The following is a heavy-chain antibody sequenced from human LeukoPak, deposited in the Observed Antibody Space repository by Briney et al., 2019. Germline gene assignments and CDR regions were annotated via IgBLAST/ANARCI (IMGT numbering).Heavy chain of an antibody. CDR2: IYHSGST. CDR3: ARDFDSSGYYRYNRFDP. D-gene: IGHD3-22*01. CDR1: GYSISSGYY. J-gene: IGHJ5*02. V-gene: IGHV4-38-2*02. Sequence: SETLSLTCTVSGYSISSGYYWGWIRQPPGKGLEWIGSIYHSGSTYYNPSLKSRVTISVDTSKNQFSLKLSSVTAADTAVYYCARDFDSSGYYRYNRFDPWGQGTLVIVSS.